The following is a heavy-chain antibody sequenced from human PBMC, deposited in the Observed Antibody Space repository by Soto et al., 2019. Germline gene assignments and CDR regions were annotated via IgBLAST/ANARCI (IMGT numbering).Heavy chain of an antibody. Sequence: ASETLSLTCTVSGGSISSYYWTWIRQPPGKGLEWIGYIYYSGSTKYNPSLESRVTISVDTSKNQISLKLTSVTAADTAVYYCARDKCSSSWYPLDYWGQGTPVTVSS. CDR2: IYYSGST. J-gene: IGHJ4*02. CDR1: GGSISSYY. D-gene: IGHD6-13*01. CDR3: ARDKCSSSWYPLDY. V-gene: IGHV4-59*01.